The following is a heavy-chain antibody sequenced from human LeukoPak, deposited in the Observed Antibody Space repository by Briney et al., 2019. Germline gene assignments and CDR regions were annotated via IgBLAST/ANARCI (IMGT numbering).Heavy chain of an antibody. CDR3: ARHAHSSSYYFDY. J-gene: IGHJ4*02. V-gene: IGHV4-59*08. D-gene: IGHD6-13*01. CDR2: IYYSGST. CDR1: GGFISSYY. Sequence: SEALFLTCPFSGGFISSYYWSWGREPPGQGVEWIGYIYYSGSTNYNPSLKSRVTISVDTSKNQFSLKLSSVTAADTAVYYCARHAHSSSYYFDYWGQGTLVTVSS.